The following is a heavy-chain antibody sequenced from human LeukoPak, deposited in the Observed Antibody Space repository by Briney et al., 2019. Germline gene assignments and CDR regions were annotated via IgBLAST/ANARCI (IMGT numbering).Heavy chain of an antibody. CDR1: GFTFSSYW. CDR2: IKQDGSEK. J-gene: IGHJ4*01. V-gene: IGHV3-7*01. Sequence: GGSLRLSCAASGFTFSSYWMSWVRQAPGKGLEWVANIKQDGSEKYYVDSVKGRFTISRDNAKNSLYLQMNSLRAEATAVYYXARDSKRYSSSSPLPYXXYWGXGXXVT. D-gene: IGHD6-6*01. CDR3: ARDSKRYSSSSPLPYXXY.